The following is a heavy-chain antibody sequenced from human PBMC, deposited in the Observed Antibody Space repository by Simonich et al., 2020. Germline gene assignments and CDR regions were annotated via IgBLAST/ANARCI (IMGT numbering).Heavy chain of an antibody. CDR2: ISYDGSNK. V-gene: IGHV3-30*07. CDR3: ARDLGSSYYFDY. D-gene: IGHD6-6*01. Sequence: GGGVVQPGRSLRLSCAASGFTFSSYAMHWVRQAPGKGLEWVAVISYDGSNKYYADSVKGRFTISRDNSKNTLYLQMNSLRAEDTAVYYCARDLGSSYYFDYGGQGTLVTVSS. CDR1: GFTFSSYA. J-gene: IGHJ4*02.